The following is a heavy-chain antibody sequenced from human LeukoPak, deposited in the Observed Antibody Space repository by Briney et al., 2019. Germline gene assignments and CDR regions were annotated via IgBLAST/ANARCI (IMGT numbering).Heavy chain of an antibody. CDR1: GFTFSSYG. D-gene: IGHD2-2*01. CDR3: AKDECCSSTSCYTGPIDY. J-gene: IGHJ4*02. Sequence: GGSLRLSCAASGFTFSSYGMHWVRQAPGKGLEWVAVISYDGSNKYYADSVKGRFTISRDNSKNTLYLQMNSLRAEDTAVYYCAKDECCSSTSCYTGPIDYWGQGTLVTVSS. CDR2: ISYDGSNK. V-gene: IGHV3-30*18.